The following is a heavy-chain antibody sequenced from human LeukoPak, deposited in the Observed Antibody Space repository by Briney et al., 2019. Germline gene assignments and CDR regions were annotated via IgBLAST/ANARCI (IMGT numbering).Heavy chain of an antibody. Sequence: GGSLRLSCAASGFNFSSNFMHWVRQAPGKGLEWVALISSDGRNRYYADSLKGRFAVSRDNSKNTLHLQMTGLRADDTAVYYCARAGILRGVPTPYFDSWGQGTLVTVSP. CDR3: ARAGILRGVPTPYFDS. V-gene: IGHV3-30*09. CDR2: ISSDGRNR. CDR1: GFNFSSNF. D-gene: IGHD3-10*01. J-gene: IGHJ4*02.